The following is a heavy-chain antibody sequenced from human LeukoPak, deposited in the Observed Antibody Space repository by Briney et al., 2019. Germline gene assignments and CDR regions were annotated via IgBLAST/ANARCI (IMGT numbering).Heavy chain of an antibody. J-gene: IGHJ3*02. D-gene: IGHD1-20*01. V-gene: IGHV1-18*01. CDR3: ARGSMTGAKFLAFEI. CDR2: ISGYNGNT. Sequence: ASVKVSCKASGYTFTTYGIAWVRQAPGQGLEWMGWISGYNGNTNYAQKLQGRVTMTTDTSTSTANMELRSLRFDDTAVYYCARGSMTGAKFLAFEIWGQGTMVIVSS. CDR1: GYTFTTYG.